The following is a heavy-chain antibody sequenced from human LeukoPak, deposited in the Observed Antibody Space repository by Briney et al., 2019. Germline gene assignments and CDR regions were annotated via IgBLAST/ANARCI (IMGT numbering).Heavy chain of an antibody. J-gene: IGHJ4*02. CDR3: TRDTFGARDS. CDR1: GYTFSTYW. CDR2: INTDGSST. D-gene: IGHD3-10*01. V-gene: IGHV3-74*01. Sequence: GGSLRLSCAASGYTFSTYWMPWVRQGPGKGLVWVSRINTDGSSTSYADSVRGRFTISRGNAKNTLYLQMNSLRAEDTAVYYCTRDTFGARDSWGQGTLVTVSS.